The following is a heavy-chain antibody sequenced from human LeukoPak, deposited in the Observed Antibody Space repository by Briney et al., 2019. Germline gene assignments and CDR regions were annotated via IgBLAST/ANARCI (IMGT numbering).Heavy chain of an antibody. CDR3: ARYSPYYDSSGYAFDI. D-gene: IGHD3-22*01. Sequence: SGTLSLTCTVSGGSISSYYWSWIRQPPGKGLEWIGYIYYSGSTNYNPSLKSRVTISVDTSKNQFSLKLSSVTAADTAVYYCARYSPYYDSSGYAFDIWGQGTMVTVSS. V-gene: IGHV4-59*01. CDR1: GGSISSYY. J-gene: IGHJ3*02. CDR2: IYYSGST.